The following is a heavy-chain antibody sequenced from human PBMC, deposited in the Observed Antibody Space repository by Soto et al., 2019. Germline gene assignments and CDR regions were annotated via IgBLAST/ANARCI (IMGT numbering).Heavy chain of an antibody. CDR1: GFTVNDYF. CDR3: VPDNEWTYDS. Sequence: EVQLVASGGGLVQPGGSLRLSCAASGFTVNDYFIDWVRRAPGKGLEWVGRTRNKARGYTTEYAASVTGRFIISRDHTSHSLSLQMNGLKNEDTAGYYCVPDNEWTYDSWGQGTLVTASS. D-gene: IGHD3-3*01. V-gene: IGHV3-72*01. J-gene: IGHJ5*01. CDR2: TRNKARGYTT.